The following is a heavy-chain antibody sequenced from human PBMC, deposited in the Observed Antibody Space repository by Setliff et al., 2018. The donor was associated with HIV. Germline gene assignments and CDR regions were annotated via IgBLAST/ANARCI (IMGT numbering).Heavy chain of an antibody. CDR1: GYTFTSYD. D-gene: IGHD4-17*01. CDR3: AISTADYHSIYY. J-gene: IGHJ4*02. V-gene: IGHV1-18*01. Sequence: ASVKVSCKASGYTFTSYDISWVRQAPGQGLEWMGWISAYNGSTNYAQKLQGRVTITTDTSTSTAYMELSSLRSEDTAVYYCAISTADYHSIYYWGQGTLVTVSS. CDR2: ISAYNGST.